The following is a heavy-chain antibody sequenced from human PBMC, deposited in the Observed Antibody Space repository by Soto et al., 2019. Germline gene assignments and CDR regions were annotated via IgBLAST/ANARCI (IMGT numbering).Heavy chain of an antibody. D-gene: IGHD2-21*02. Sequence: ASVKVSCKASGYTFTSYAMHWVRQAPGQRLEWMGWINAGNGNTKYSQKIKGRETITRDTSASTAYMELISLRSEDTAVYYCARSIVVVTALDYWGQGTLVTVSS. J-gene: IGHJ4*02. CDR3: ARSIVVVTALDY. CDR2: INAGNGNT. CDR1: GYTFTSYA. V-gene: IGHV1-3*01.